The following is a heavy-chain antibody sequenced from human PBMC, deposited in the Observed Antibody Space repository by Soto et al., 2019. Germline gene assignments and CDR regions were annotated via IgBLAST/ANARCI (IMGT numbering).Heavy chain of an antibody. D-gene: IGHD3-16*02. J-gene: IGHJ3*02. V-gene: IGHV4-39*01. CDR1: GGSISSSSYY. Sequence: SETLSLTCTVSGGSISSSSYYWGWIRQPPGKGLEWIGSIYYSGSTYYNPSLKSRVTISVDTSKNQFSLKLSSVTAADTAVYYCARSLTMITFGGVIVSGAFDIWGQGTMVTVSS. CDR3: ARSLTMITFGGVIVSGAFDI. CDR2: IYYSGST.